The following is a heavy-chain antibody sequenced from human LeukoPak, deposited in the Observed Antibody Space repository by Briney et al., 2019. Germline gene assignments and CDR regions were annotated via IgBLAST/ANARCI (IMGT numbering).Heavy chain of an antibody. CDR2: ISYDGSNK. CDR1: GFTFNSYA. D-gene: IGHD5-12*01. CDR3: ARKGYSGYDYLDY. J-gene: IGHJ4*02. Sequence: GGSLRLSCVASGFTFNSYAMSWVRQTPGKGLEWVAVISYDGSNKYYADSVKGRLTISRDNSKNTLYLQMNSLRAEDTAVYYCARKGYSGYDYLDYWGQGTLVTVSS. V-gene: IGHV3-30*03.